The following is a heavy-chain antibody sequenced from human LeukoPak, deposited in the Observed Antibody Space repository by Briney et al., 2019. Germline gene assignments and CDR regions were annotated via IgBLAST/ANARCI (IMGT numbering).Heavy chain of an antibody. D-gene: IGHD1-26*01. J-gene: IGHJ4*02. V-gene: IGHV3-23*01. CDR1: GFTFSSYA. Sequence: GGSLRLSCAASGFTFSSYAMSWVRQAPGKGLEWVSGISGSGGTTSYTDSVKGRFTISRDNSKSTLYLQMNSLRAEDTAVYYCARAQGALDYWGQGTLVTVSS. CDR2: ISGSGGTT. CDR3: ARAQGALDY.